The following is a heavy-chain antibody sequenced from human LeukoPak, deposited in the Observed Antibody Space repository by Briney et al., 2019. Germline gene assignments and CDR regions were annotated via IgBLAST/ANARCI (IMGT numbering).Heavy chain of an antibody. CDR3: AKNYYDSSGYYLEYFQH. Sequence: PGGSLRLSCTASGFTFSSYAMSWVRQAPGKGLEWVSAISGSGGSTYYADSVKGRFTISRDNSKNTLYLQMNSLRAEDTAVYYCAKNYYDSSGYYLEYFQHWGQGTLVTVSS. J-gene: IGHJ1*01. CDR1: GFTFSSYA. D-gene: IGHD3-22*01. V-gene: IGHV3-23*01. CDR2: ISGSGGST.